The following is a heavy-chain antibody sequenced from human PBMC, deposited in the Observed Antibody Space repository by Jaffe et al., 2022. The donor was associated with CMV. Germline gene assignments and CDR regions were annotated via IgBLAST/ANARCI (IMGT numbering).Heavy chain of an antibody. J-gene: IGHJ6*02. CDR2: IYYSGST. Sequence: QVQLQESGPGLVKPSETLSLTCTVSGGSISSYYWSWIRQPPGKGLEWIGYIYYSGSTNYNPSLKSRVTISVDTSKNQFSLKLSSVTAADTAVYYCARGGYDFWSGYYKAYYYGMDVWGQGTTVTVSS. CDR3: ARGGYDFWSGYYKAYYYGMDV. CDR1: GGSISSYY. V-gene: IGHV4-59*01. D-gene: IGHD3-3*01.